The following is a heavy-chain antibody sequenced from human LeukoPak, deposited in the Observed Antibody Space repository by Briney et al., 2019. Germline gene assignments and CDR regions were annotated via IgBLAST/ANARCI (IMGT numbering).Heavy chain of an antibody. CDR3: AKNRMVYAPYDDFDI. Sequence: GGSLRLSCAASGFTFSSYGMHWVRQSPCNALARPAVAWYDGSNKYYADSVKGRFTISRDNSKNTLYLQMNSLRAEDTAVNYCAKNRMVYAPYDDFDIWGQETMVTVSS. CDR1: GFTFSSYG. V-gene: IGHV3-33*06. CDR2: AWYDGSNK. D-gene: IGHD2-8*01. J-gene: IGHJ3*02.